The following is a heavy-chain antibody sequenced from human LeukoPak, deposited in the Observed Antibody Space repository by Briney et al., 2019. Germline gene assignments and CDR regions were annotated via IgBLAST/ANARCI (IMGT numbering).Heavy chain of an antibody. CDR2: ISYDGSNK. V-gene: IGHV3-30*18. CDR3: AKGAPRGWQQLGKIDY. CDR1: GFTFSSYG. Sequence: GGSLRLSCAASGFTFSSYGMHWVRQAPGKGLEWVAVISYDGSNKYYADSVKGRFTISRDNSKNTLYLQMNSLRAEDTAVYYCAKGAPRGWQQLGKIDYWGQGTLVTVSS. J-gene: IGHJ4*02. D-gene: IGHD6-13*01.